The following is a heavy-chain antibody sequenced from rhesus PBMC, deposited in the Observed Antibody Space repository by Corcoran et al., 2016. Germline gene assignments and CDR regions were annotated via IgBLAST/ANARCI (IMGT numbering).Heavy chain of an antibody. CDR1: GRSISGSY. V-gene: IGHV4-73*01. D-gene: IGHD2-33*01. CDR2: IDGNSAST. Sequence: QVKLQQWGEGLVKPSETLSLTCAVYGRSISGSYWLWIRQPPGTGLEWIGNIDGNSASTNYNPSLKNRVTISKDTSKNQFSLKLSSVTAADTAVYYCAREDRRTRYYFDYWGQGVLVTVSS. CDR3: AREDRRTRYYFDY. J-gene: IGHJ4*01.